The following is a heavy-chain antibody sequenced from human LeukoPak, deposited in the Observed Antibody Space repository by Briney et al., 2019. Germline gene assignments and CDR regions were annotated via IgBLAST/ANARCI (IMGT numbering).Heavy chain of an antibody. J-gene: IGHJ5*02. D-gene: IGHD2-2*01. Sequence: PSETLSLTRTVSGGSISSYYWSWIRQPPGKGLEWIGYIYTSGSTNYNPSLKSRVTISVDTSKNQFSLKLSSVTAADTAVYYCARHGGYCSSTSCYGEGNWFDPWGQGTLVTVSS. CDR3: ARHGGYCSSTSCYGEGNWFDP. V-gene: IGHV4-4*09. CDR2: IYTSGST. CDR1: GGSISSYY.